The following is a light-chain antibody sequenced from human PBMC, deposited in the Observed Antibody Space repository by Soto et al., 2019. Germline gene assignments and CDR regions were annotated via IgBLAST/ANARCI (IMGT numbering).Light chain of an antibody. J-gene: IGKJ1*01. CDR2: DAS. V-gene: IGKV3-11*01. Sequence: EIVLLQSTATLTLSPGERATLSCRASQSVSSYLAWYQQKPGQAPRLLIYDASNRATGIPARFSGSGSGTDFTLTISSLEPEDFAVYYCQQRSNWPWTFGQGTKVDIK. CDR1: QSVSSY. CDR3: QQRSNWPWT.